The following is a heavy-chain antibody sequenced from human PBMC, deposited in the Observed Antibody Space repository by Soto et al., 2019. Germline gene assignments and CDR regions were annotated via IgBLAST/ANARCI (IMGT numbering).Heavy chain of an antibody. D-gene: IGHD6-13*01. V-gene: IGHV3-23*01. Sequence: EGQLLESGGGLVQPGGSLRLSCAASGCTFSDYAMSWVRQGPGKELEWASGISGVGGSTYYPDSVKGRFTISRDNSKNTVYLQMNNLTADDTAVYYCAKQRVGSSWYRDFDLWGQGTLVTVSS. J-gene: IGHJ4*02. CDR3: AKQRVGSSWYRDFDL. CDR1: GCTFSDYA. CDR2: ISGVGGST.